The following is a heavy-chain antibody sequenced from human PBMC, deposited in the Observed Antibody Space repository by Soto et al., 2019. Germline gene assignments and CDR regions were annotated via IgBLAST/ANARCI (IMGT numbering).Heavy chain of an antibody. V-gene: IGHV1-69*12. Sequence: QVQLVQSGAEVKKPGSSVKVSCKVSGGTFSNYAIDWVRLAPGHGLEWMGGIVPIFGTTYYTQKFQGRATIIENDSTTTAYLEMSSLRSDDTAIYYCARVEAVAGLYNYHGWDVWGQGTAVTVSS. J-gene: IGHJ6*02. D-gene: IGHD6-19*01. CDR3: ARVEAVAGLYNYHGWDV. CDR2: IVPIFGTT. CDR1: GGTFSNYA.